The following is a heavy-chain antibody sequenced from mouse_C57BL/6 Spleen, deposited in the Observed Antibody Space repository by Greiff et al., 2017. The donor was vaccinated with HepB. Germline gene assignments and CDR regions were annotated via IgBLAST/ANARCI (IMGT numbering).Heavy chain of an antibody. Sequence: QVQLQQSGPELVKPGASVKISCKASGYAFSSSWMNWVKQRPGKGLEWIGRIYPGDGDTNYNGKFKGKATLTADKSSSTAYMQLSSLTSEDSAVSFCARGELAYWGQGTLVTVSA. CDR1: GYAFSSSW. J-gene: IGHJ3*01. CDR3: ARGELAY. V-gene: IGHV1-82*01. CDR2: IYPGDGDT.